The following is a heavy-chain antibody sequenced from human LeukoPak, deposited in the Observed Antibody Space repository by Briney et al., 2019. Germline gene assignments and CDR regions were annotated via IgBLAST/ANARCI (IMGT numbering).Heavy chain of an antibody. V-gene: IGHV4-34*01. CDR3: ARDRPSYGDYDY. CDR1: GGSFSGYY. Sequence: PSETLSLTCAVYGGSFSGYYWSWIRQPPGKGLEWIGEINHSGSTNYNPSLKSRVTISVDTSKNQFSLKLSSVTAADTAVYYCARDRPSYGDYDYWGQGTLVTVYS. CDR2: INHSGST. D-gene: IGHD4-17*01. J-gene: IGHJ4*02.